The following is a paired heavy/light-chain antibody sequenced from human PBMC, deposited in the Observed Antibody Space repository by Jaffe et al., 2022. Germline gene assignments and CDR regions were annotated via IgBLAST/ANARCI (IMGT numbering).Heavy chain of an antibody. V-gene: IGHV5-51*03. CDR2: IYPGDSDT. Sequence: EVQLVQSGAEVKKPGESLKISCMGSGYKFTDYWIGWVRQMPGKGLEWMGIIYPGDSDTRYSPSFQGQATISADKSISTAYLQWSSLKASDTAMYYCARRPGTFNAFDFWGQGTMVTVSS. J-gene: IGHJ3*01. CDR3: ARRPGTFNAFDF. CDR1: GYKFTDYW.
Light chain of an antibody. J-gene: IGLJ3*02. CDR2: STI. V-gene: IGLV7-43*01. CDR1: TGAVTSGYF. Sequence: QTVVTQEPSLTVSPGGTVTLTCASSTGAVTSGYFPSWFQQKPGQAPRALIYSTIAKHPWTPARFSGSLLGDKAALTLSGVQPEDEAEYYCLLYCGGVQLGVFGGGTKLTVL. CDR3: LLYCGGVQLGV.